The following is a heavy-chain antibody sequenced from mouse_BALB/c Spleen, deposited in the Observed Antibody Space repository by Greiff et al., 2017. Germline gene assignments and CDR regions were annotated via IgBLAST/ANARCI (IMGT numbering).Heavy chain of an antibody. CDR3: ARLVRFAMDY. J-gene: IGHJ4*01. D-gene: IGHD2-10*02. V-gene: IGHV14-3*02. CDR2: IDPANGNT. Sequence: VHVKQSGAELVKPGASVKLSCTASGFNIKDTYMHWVKQRPEQGLEWIGRIDPANGNTKYDPKFQGKATITADTSSNTAYLQLSSLTSEDTAVYYCARLVRFAMDYWGQGTSVTVSS. CDR1: GFNIKDTY.